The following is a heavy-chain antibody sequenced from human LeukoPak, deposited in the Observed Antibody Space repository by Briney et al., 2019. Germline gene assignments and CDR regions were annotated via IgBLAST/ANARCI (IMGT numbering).Heavy chain of an antibody. J-gene: IGHJ5*02. V-gene: IGHV3-7*01. Sequence: QPGGSLRLSCAASGFTFSSYWMSWVRPAPGKWLDWVANINQDGSETYYVVSLKGLLTISRDNAKNSLYMQMNSLRAEDTAVYYCARETGDIVLMVYDNWFAPWGQGTLVTVSS. CDR3: ARETGDIVLMVYDNWFAP. D-gene: IGHD2-8*01. CDR2: INQDGSET. CDR1: GFTFSSYW.